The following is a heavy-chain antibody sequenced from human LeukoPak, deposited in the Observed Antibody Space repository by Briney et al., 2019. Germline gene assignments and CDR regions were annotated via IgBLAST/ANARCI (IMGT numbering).Heavy chain of an antibody. CDR1: GFTFSSYA. D-gene: IGHD3-10*01. J-gene: IGHJ5*02. CDR3: ARDRLPDYYGSFWFDP. CDR2: ISYDGSNK. Sequence: GGSLRLSCAASGFTFSSYAMHWVRQAPGKGLEWVAVISYDGSNKYYADSVKGRSTISRDNSKNTLYLQMNSPRAEDTAVYYCARDRLPDYYGSFWFDPWGQGTLVTVSS. V-gene: IGHV3-30*04.